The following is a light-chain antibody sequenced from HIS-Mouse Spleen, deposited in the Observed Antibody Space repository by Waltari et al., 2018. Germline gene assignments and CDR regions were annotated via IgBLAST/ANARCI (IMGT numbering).Light chain of an antibody. CDR1: KLGDKY. Sequence: SYELTQPPSVSVSPGQTASITCSGDKLGDKYACWYQQKPGQSPVLVIYQDSKRPSGIPERFSDSSSENTATLTISGTQAMDEADYYCQAWDSSTVVFGGGTKLTVL. CDR2: QDS. V-gene: IGLV3-1*01. J-gene: IGLJ2*01. CDR3: QAWDSSTVV.